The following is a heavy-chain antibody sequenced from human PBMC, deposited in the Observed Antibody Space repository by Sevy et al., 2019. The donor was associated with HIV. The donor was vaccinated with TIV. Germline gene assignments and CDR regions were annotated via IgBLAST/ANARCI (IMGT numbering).Heavy chain of an antibody. D-gene: IGHD6-6*01. CDR1: GGTFSSYA. CDR3: ASPRVGSSSVPDAFDI. V-gene: IGHV1-69*06. J-gene: IGHJ3*02. CDR2: IIPIFGTA. Sequence: ASVKVSCKASGGTFSSYAISWVRQAPGQGLEWMGGIIPIFGTANYAQKFQGRVTITANKSTSTAYMELSSLRSEDTAVYYCASPRVGSSSVPDAFDIWGQGTMVTVSS.